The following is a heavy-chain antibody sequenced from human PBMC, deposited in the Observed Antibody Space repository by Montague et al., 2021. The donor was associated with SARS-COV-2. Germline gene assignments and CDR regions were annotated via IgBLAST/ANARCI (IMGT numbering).Heavy chain of an antibody. D-gene: IGHD6-19*01. V-gene: IGHV4-34*01. CDR1: GGSFSGYY. J-gene: IGHJ4*02. CDR3: ARGSRQWLVRPPHYYYFDY. CDR2: INHSGGT. Sequence: SETLSLTCAVYGGSFSGYYWSWIRQPPGEGLEWIGEINHSGGTNYNPSLKSQVTISVDTSKNQFSLKLSSVTAADTAVYYCARGSRQWLVRPPHYYYFDYWGQGTLVTVSS.